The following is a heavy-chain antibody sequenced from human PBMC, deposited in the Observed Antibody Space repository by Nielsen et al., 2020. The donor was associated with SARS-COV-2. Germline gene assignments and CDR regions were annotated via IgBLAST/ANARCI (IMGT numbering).Heavy chain of an antibody. V-gene: IGHV1-8*01. J-gene: IGHJ6*03. D-gene: IGHD6-13*01. CDR1: GYTFTSYD. CDR3: AKSHGGSSSWYRYYYYYMDV. Sequence: ASVKVSCKASGYTFTSYDINWVRQATGQGLEWMGWMNPNSGNTGYAQKFQGRVTMTRNTSISTAYMELSSLRSEDTAVYYCAKSHGGSSSWYRYYYYYMDVWGKGTMVTVSS. CDR2: MNPNSGNT.